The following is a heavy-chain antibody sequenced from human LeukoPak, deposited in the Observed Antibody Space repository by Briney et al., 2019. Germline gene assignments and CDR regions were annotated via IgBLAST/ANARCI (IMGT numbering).Heavy chain of an antibody. CDR1: GFTFSRHT. Sequence: GGSLRLSCAASGFTFSRHTMNWVRQAPGKGLEWVASVSSSSSYIYYADSVKGRFTISRDNAKNSLYLQMNSLRAEDTAVYYCARDRMAIDYYDSSGYYHWFDPWGQGTLVTVSS. D-gene: IGHD3-22*01. CDR3: ARDRMAIDYYDSSGYYHWFDP. CDR2: VSSSSSYI. J-gene: IGHJ5*02. V-gene: IGHV3-21*01.